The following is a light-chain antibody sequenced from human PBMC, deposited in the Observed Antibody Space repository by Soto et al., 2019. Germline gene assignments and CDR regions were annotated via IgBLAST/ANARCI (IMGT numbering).Light chain of an antibody. CDR2: KAS. CDR1: QSISSW. V-gene: IGKV1-5*03. CDR3: QQYYSYPWT. J-gene: IGKJ1*01. Sequence: DIQMTQSPSTLSASVGDRVTITCRASQSISSWLAWYQQKPGKVPNLLIYKASRLESGVPSRFGGSGSGTESTLTISSLQPDDFATYYCQQYYSYPWTFGQGTNVEIK.